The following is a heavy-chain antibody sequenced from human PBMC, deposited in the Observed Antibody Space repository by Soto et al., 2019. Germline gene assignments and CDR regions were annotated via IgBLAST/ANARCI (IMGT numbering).Heavy chain of an antibody. CDR2: TYYRSKWYN. V-gene: IGHV6-1*01. Sequence: SQTLSLTCVISGDSVSSNSAAWNWIRQSPSRGLEWLGRTYYRSKWYNDYAESVKSRTTINPETSKNQFSLQLNSVTPEDTAVYYCARERYGDYGRGTFDIWGRGTMVTVSS. D-gene: IGHD4-17*01. CDR1: GDSVSSNSAA. J-gene: IGHJ3*02. CDR3: ARERYGDYGRGTFDI.